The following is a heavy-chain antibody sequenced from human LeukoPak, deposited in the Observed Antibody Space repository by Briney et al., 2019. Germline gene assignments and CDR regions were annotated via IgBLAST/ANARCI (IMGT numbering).Heavy chain of an antibody. J-gene: IGHJ3*02. V-gene: IGHV1-3*01. D-gene: IGHD4-23*01. CDR3: ARTQGVYYGGNFGAFDI. CDR1: GYTFPNFD. CDR2: INAGIGNT. Sequence: GPSVKISCKASGYTFPNFDINWVRQAPGQRLGWMGWINAGIGNTKYSQKFQDRVTITRDTSASTAYMELSSLRSEDTSVYYCARTQGVYYGGNFGAFDIWGQGTMVTVSS.